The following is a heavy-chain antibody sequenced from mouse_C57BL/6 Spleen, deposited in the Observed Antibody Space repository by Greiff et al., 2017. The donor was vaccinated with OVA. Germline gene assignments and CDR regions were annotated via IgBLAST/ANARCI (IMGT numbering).Heavy chain of an antibody. Sequence: LQQSGAELVRPGASVTLSCKASGYTFTDYEMHWVKQTPVHGLEWIGAIDPETGGTAYNQKFKGKAILTADKSSSTAYMELRSLTSEDSAGYYCTRSTTVVDWFAYWGQGTLVTVSA. D-gene: IGHD1-1*01. CDR3: TRSTTVVDWFAY. J-gene: IGHJ3*01. CDR2: IDPETGGT. V-gene: IGHV1-15*01. CDR1: GYTFTDYE.